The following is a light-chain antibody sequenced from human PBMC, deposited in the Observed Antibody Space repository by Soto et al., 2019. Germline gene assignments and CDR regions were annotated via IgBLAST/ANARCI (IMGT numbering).Light chain of an antibody. CDR3: SSYTTTYTGV. CDR2: EVH. Sequence: QSALTQPTSVSGSPGQSITISCTGTNSDVGGYNYVSWYQQHPGKAPKLMIFEVHNRPSGVSNRFSGSKSGNTASLTISGLQAEDEADYYCSSYTTTYTGVFGGGTKLTVL. J-gene: IGLJ3*02. CDR1: NSDVGGYNY. V-gene: IGLV2-14*01.